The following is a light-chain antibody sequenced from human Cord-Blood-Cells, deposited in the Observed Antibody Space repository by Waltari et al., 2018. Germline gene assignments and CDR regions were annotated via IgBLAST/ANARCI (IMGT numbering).Light chain of an antibody. V-gene: IGKV3-15*01. CDR1: QSVSSN. J-gene: IGKJ3*01. CDR2: GAS. Sequence: EIVMTQSPATLSVSPGERATLSCRASQSVSSNLAWYQQKPGQAPRLLIDGASARPTGIPARFSGSGSGTEFTLTISSLQSEDFAGYYCQQYNNWPPFTFGPGTKVDIK. CDR3: QQYNNWPPFT.